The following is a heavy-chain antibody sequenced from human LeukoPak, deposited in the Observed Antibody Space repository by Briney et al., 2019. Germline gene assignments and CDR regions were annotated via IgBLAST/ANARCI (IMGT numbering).Heavy chain of an antibody. CDR3: GRRHQLLIEP. D-gene: IGHD2-2*01. Sequence: SQTLSLTCAISGDSVSSNSAAWNWIRQSPSRGLEWLGRTYYRSKWYNDYAVSVKSRITINPDTSKNQFSLELSSVTAADTAVYYCGRRHQLLIEPWGQGTLVPV. J-gene: IGHJ5*02. V-gene: IGHV6-1*01. CDR1: GDSVSSNSAA. CDR2: TYYRSKWYN.